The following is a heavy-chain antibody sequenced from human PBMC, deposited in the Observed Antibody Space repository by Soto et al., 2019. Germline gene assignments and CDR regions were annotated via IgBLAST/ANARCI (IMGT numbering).Heavy chain of an antibody. CDR3: PAAGYSYGFDY. CDR1: GFTFISSA. CDR2: IVDGSGNT. D-gene: IGHD5-18*01. Sequence: SVQDTCKASGFTFISSAVQGVGQPRAQRGEWIGWIVDGSGNTNNLQKFQEGPIINMDMQTRTANIDLSSLPDAPTAVYSCPAAGYSYGFDYWGQGTLVTVSS. J-gene: IGHJ4*02. V-gene: IGHV1-58*01.